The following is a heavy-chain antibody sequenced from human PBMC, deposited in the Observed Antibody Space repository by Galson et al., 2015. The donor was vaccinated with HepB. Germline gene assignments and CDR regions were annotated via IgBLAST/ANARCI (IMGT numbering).Heavy chain of an antibody. CDR2: INSDGSST. V-gene: IGHV3-74*01. CDR1: GFTFSSYW. CDR3: ARESSGWYWRSWFDP. Sequence: SLRLSCAASGFTFSSYWMHWVRQAPGKGLVWVSRINSDGSSTSYADSVKGRFTISRDNAKNTLYLQMNSLRAEDTAVYYCARESSGWYWRSWFDPWGQGTLVTVSS. J-gene: IGHJ5*02. D-gene: IGHD6-19*01.